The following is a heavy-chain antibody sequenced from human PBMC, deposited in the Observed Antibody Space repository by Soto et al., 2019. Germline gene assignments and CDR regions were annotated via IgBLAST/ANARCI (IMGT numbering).Heavy chain of an antibody. CDR2: IYYSGST. CDR1: GGSISSSSYY. CDR3: ARQSGYYNAYYYYGMDV. J-gene: IGHJ6*02. Sequence: SETLSLTCTVSGGSISSSSYYWGWIRQPPGKGLEWIGSIYYSGSTYYNPSLKSRVTISVDTSKNQFSLKLSSVTAADTAVYYCARQSGYYNAYYYYGMDVWGQGTTVTVYS. V-gene: IGHV4-39*01. D-gene: IGHD3-22*01.